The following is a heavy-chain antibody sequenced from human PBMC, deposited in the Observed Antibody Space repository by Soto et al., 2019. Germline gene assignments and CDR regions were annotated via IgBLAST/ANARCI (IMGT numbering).Heavy chain of an antibody. CDR2: INHSGST. J-gene: IGHJ4*02. CDR1: GGSFSGYY. D-gene: IGHD3-9*01. V-gene: IGHV4-34*01. Sequence: LSLTCAVYGGSFSGYYWSWIRQPPGKGLEWIGEINHSGSTNYNPSLKSRVTISVDTSKNQFSLKLRSVTAADTAVYYCARGTYNDLLTAWYFDSWGQGTPVTVSS. CDR3: ARGTYNDLLTAWYFDS.